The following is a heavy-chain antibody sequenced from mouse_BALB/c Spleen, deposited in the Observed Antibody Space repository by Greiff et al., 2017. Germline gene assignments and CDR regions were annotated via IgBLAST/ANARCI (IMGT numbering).Heavy chain of an antibody. V-gene: IGHV2-9*02. Sequence: QVQLKESGPGLVAPSQSLSITCTVSGFSLTSYGVHWVRQPPGKGLEWLGVIWAGGSTNYNSALMSRLSISKDNSKSQVFLKMNSLQTDDTARYYCAREDYYGSRKFHWYFDVWGAGTTVTVSS. J-gene: IGHJ1*01. CDR1: GFSLTSYG. CDR2: IWAGGST. D-gene: IGHD1-1*01. CDR3: AREDYYGSRKFHWYFDV.